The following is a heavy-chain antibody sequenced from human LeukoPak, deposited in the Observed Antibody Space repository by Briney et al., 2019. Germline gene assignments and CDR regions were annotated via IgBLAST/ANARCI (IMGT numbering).Heavy chain of an antibody. Sequence: PETLSLTCTVSGGSISSYYWSWIRQPPGKGLEWIGYIYYSGSTNYNPSLKSRVTISVDTSKNQFSLKLSSVTAADTAVYYCARDHRFGDYDYWGQGTLVTVSS. D-gene: IGHD4-17*01. V-gene: IGHV4-59*01. CDR2: IYYSGST. J-gene: IGHJ4*02. CDR1: GGSISSYY. CDR3: ARDHRFGDYDY.